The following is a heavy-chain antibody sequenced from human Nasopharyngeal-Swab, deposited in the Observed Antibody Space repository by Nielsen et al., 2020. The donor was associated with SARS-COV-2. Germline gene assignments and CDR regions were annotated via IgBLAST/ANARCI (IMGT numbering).Heavy chain of an antibody. CDR1: GGSISSSSYY. D-gene: IGHD6-6*01. CDR3: ATFEYSSSSAAFDI. CDR2: IYYSGST. Sequence: SETLSLTCTVSGGSISSSSYYWGWIRQPPGKGLEWIGSIYYSGSTYYNPSPKSRVTISVDTSKNQFSLKLSSVTAADTAVYYCATFEYSSSSAAFDIWGQGTMVTVSS. J-gene: IGHJ3*02. V-gene: IGHV4-39*07.